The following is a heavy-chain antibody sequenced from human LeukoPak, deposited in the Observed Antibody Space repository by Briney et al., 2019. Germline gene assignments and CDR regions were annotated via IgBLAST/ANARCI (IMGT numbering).Heavy chain of an antibody. D-gene: IGHD6-13*01. CDR3: ARDLGSSSLYYFDY. J-gene: IGHJ4*02. CDR1: GFTFSSYA. Sequence: GGSLRLSCAASGFTFSSYAMSWVRQAPGKGLEWVLGISGSGGSTYYADSVKGRFTISRDNSKNTLYLQMNSLRAEDTAVYYCARDLGSSSLYYFDYWGQGTLVTVSS. V-gene: IGHV3-23*01. CDR2: ISGSGGST.